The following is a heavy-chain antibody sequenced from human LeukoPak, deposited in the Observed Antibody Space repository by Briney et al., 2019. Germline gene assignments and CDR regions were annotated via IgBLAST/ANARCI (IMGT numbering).Heavy chain of an antibody. V-gene: IGHV3-48*04. CDR1: GFTFSSYS. J-gene: IGHJ4*02. CDR3: ARSPPGLGY. Sequence: PGGSLRLSCAASGFTFSSYSMNWVRQAPGRGLEWVSYISSSSSTIYYADSVKGRFTISRDNAKNSLFLQLNSLRAEDTAVYYCARSPPGLGYWGQGTLVTVSS. CDR2: ISSSSSTI. D-gene: IGHD6-19*01.